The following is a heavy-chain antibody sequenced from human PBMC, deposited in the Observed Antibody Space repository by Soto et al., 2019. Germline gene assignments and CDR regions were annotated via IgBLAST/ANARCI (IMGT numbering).Heavy chain of an antibody. CDR3: TRANWYSEL. J-gene: IGHJ4*02. Sequence: QVQLQESGPGLVKPSETLSLTCSVSGGSISNHYWSWIRQPPGKGLEWIGYIYYNGNTKYNPSLKRRVALSVDTARNQISLKLTTVNGAGNGRYYCTRANWYSELWGQGTLGTVS. CDR2: IYYNGNT. CDR1: GGSISNHY. V-gene: IGHV4-59*11. D-gene: IGHD1-7*01.